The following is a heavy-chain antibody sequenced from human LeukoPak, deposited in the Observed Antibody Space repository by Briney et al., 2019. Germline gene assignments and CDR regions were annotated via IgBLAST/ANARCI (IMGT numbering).Heavy chain of an antibody. CDR1: GGSISSYY. CDR2: IYYSGST. Sequence: PSETLSLTCSVSGGSISSYYWSWIRQPPGKGLEWIGYIYYSGSTSYNPSLKSRVTMSVDTSKNQFSLNLSSVTAADTAVYYCARIFQSGLWLVRGAFDIWGQGTMVTVSS. J-gene: IGHJ3*02. CDR3: ARIFQSGLWLVRGAFDI. V-gene: IGHV4-59*12. D-gene: IGHD6-19*01.